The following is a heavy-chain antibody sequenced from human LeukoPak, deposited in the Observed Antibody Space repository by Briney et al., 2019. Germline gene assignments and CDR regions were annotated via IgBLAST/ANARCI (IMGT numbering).Heavy chain of an antibody. CDR1: GFTFSSYS. CDR3: ARVTPGCYNTRYSTDY. Sequence: GGSLRPSCAASGFTFSSYSMNWVRQAPGKGLEWVSSISSTSSYIYYADSVKGRFTISRDNAKNSLYLQMNSLRAEDTAVYYCARVTPGCYNTRYSTDYWGQGTLVTVSS. V-gene: IGHV3-21*01. J-gene: IGHJ4*02. CDR2: ISSTSSYI. D-gene: IGHD3-3*01.